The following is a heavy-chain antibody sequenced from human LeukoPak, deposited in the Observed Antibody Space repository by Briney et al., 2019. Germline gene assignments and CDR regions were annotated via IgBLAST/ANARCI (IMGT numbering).Heavy chain of an antibody. Sequence: SETLSLTCAVYGGSFSGYYWSWIRQPPGKGLEWIGEINHSGSTNYNPSLKSRVTISVDTSKNQFSLKLSSVTAADTAVYYCARGLTYYYGSGSYHPFDYWGQGTLVTVSS. CDR2: INHSGST. D-gene: IGHD3-10*01. J-gene: IGHJ4*02. V-gene: IGHV4-34*01. CDR3: ARGLTYYYGSGSYHPFDY. CDR1: GGSFSGYY.